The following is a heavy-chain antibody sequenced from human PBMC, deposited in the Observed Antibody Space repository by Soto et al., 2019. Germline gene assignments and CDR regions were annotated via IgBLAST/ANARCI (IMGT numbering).Heavy chain of an antibody. Sequence: GWSLRLSCAASGFTFFHYAMTWVRQTPGKGLEWVSTVSGGGDGTYYADSVKGRFTISRDNSRNTVYLQIASLRAEDTAVYYCAKKGLGSLATYCNSGDCHYGFAVWGQGTMVTV. J-gene: IGHJ3*01. CDR1: GFTFFHYA. V-gene: IGHV3-23*01. CDR2: VSGGGDGT. D-gene: IGHD2-21*02. CDR3: AKKGLGSLATYCNSGDCHYGFAV.